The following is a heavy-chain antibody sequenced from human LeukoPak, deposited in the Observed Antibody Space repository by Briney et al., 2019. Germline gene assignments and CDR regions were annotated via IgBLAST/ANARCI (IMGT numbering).Heavy chain of an antibody. Sequence: SETLSLTCAVYGGSFSGYYWSWIRQPPGKGLEWIGEINHSGSTNYNPSLKSRVTISVDTSKNQFSLKLSSVTAADTAVYYCARAITMVRGVIIMGAFDIWGQGTMVTVSS. J-gene: IGHJ3*02. CDR3: ARAITMVRGVIIMGAFDI. CDR2: INHSGST. CDR1: GGSFSGYY. D-gene: IGHD3-10*01. V-gene: IGHV4-34*01.